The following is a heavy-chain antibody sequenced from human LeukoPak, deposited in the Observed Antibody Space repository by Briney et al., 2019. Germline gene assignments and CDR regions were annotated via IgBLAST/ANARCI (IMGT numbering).Heavy chain of an antibody. CDR3: AKDRGEVVTAILDY. CDR2: ISYDGSNK. J-gene: IGHJ4*02. D-gene: IGHD2-21*02. V-gene: IGHV3-30*18. CDR1: GFTFSSYG. Sequence: TGGSLRLSCAASGFTFSSYGMHWVRQAPGKGLEWVAVISYDGSNKYYADSVKGRFTISRDNSKNTLYLQMNSLRAEDTAVYYCAKDRGEVVTAILDYWGQGTLVTVSS.